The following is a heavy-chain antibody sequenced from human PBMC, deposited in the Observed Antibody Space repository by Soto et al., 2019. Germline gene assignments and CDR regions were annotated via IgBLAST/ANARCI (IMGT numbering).Heavy chain of an antibody. V-gene: IGHV1-46*01. D-gene: IGHD2-15*01. CDR1: GSTFTSYY. J-gene: IGHJ6*02. CDR3: ARDPPLLRSTYYYDIMAV. Sequence: ASVKVSCKASGSTFTSYYMHWVRHAPVQGLEWMGIINPRGGSTSDAQKFQSRVTRTRGTSRSSVGMERSSLRSEDTAVYYCARDPPLLRSTYYYDIMAVWTPGTTVPVS. CDR2: INPRGGST.